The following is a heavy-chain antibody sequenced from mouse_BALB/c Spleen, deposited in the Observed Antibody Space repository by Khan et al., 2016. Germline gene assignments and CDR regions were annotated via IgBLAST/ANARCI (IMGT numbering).Heavy chain of an antibody. V-gene: IGHV5-4*02. CDR3: ARDLNWYFDV. J-gene: IGHJ1*01. CDR1: GFTFSDYY. CDR2: ISDGGSYT. Sequence: EVELVESGGGLVKPGGSLKLSCSASGFTFSDYYMYWVRQTPEKRLVWVATISDGGSYTYYPDSLKGLFTIFRDNAMNNLYLQMSSLKSEHTAMYYCARDLNWYFDVWGAGTTVTVSS.